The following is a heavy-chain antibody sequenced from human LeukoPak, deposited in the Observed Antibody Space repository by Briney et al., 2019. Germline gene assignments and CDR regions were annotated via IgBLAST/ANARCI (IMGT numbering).Heavy chain of an antibody. V-gene: IGHV3-30-3*01. Sequence: GGSLRLSCAASECTFSRYTMHWVRQAPGKGLEWVGVISYDGSNTYYADSVRGRFTISRDNSENTLYLQMNSLRADDTAVYYCARMNSLGELMPLDYWGQGTLVTVFS. D-gene: IGHD3-16*01. CDR3: ARMNSLGELMPLDY. J-gene: IGHJ4*02. CDR1: ECTFSRYT. CDR2: ISYDGSNT.